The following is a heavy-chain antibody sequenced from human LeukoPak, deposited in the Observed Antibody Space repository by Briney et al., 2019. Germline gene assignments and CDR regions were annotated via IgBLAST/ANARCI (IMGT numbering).Heavy chain of an antibody. D-gene: IGHD6-13*01. Sequence: SGPALVKPTQTLTLTCTFSGFSLSTSGMCVSWIRQPPGKALEWLARIDWDDDKYYSTSLKTRLTISKDTSKNQVVLTMTNMDPVGTATYYCARIRDPAYSSSWYDDYWGQGTLVTVSS. CDR3: ARIRDPAYSSSWYDDY. CDR2: IDWDDDK. J-gene: IGHJ4*02. CDR1: GFSLSTSGMC. V-gene: IGHV2-70*11.